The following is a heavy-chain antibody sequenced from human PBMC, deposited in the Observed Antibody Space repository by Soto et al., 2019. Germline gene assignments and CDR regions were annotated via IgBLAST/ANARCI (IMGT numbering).Heavy chain of an antibody. D-gene: IGHD2-2*01. CDR2: ISSSSYI. V-gene: IGHV3-21*01. Sequence: GGSLRLSCAASGFTFSSYSMNWVRQAPGKGLEWVSSISSSSYIYYADSVKGRFTISRDNAKNSLYLQMNSLRAEDTAVYYCARAPPISSTSLLYYYYYYMDVWGKGTTVTVSS. J-gene: IGHJ6*03. CDR1: GFTFSSYS. CDR3: ARAPPISSTSLLYYYYYYMDV.